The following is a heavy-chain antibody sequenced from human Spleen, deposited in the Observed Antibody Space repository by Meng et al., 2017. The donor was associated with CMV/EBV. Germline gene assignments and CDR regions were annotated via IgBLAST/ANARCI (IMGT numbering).Heavy chain of an antibody. D-gene: IGHD3-3*01. CDR1: GYSFNRYF. CDR3: AREGKAGLRPPDHSFDL. Sequence: ASCKASGYSFNRYFMHWVRQAPGQGLEWMGGIIPILSRAYYAQRLQGRVTITADKSTGTVHMELRSLRSEDTAVYYCAREGKAGLRPPDHSFDLWGQGTLVTVSS. CDR2: IIPILSRA. J-gene: IGHJ4*02. V-gene: IGHV1-69*10.